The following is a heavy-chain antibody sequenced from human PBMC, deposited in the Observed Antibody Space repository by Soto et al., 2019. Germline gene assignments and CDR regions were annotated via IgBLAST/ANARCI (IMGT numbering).Heavy chain of an antibody. CDR2: IIPILGIA. Sequence: ASVKVSCKASGGTFSSYTISWVRQAPGQGLEWMGRIIPILGIANYAQKFQGRVTITADKSTSTAYMELSSLRSEDTAVYYCARLFEGYSILTGYYFDPWGQGTLVTVSS. CDR1: GGTFSSYT. D-gene: IGHD3-9*01. CDR3: ARLFEGYSILTGYYFDP. V-gene: IGHV1-69*02. J-gene: IGHJ5*02.